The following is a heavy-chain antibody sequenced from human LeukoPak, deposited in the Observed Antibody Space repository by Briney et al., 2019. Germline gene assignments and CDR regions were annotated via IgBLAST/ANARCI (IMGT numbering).Heavy chain of an antibody. CDR3: ASEGGDYLFDY. J-gene: IGHJ4*02. Sequence: GGSLRLSCAASGFTFSSYGMTWVRQAPGRGLEWVSSISSSSSYIYYADSVKGRFTISRDNAKNSLYLQMNSLRAEDTAVYYCASEGGDYLFDYWGQGTLVTVSS. V-gene: IGHV3-21*01. D-gene: IGHD4-17*01. CDR1: GFTFSSYG. CDR2: ISSSSSYI.